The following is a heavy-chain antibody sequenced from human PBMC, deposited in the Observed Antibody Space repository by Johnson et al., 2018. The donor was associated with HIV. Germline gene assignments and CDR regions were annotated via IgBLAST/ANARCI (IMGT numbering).Heavy chain of an antibody. Sequence: EVQLVESGGGVVQPGRSLRLSCAASRFTFSSYAMHWVRQVPGKGLEWVSGISWNSGSIGYADSVKGRFTISRDNAKNSLYLQMNSLRAEDTALYYCAKDLLSSTLAPFDIWGQGTMVTVAS. D-gene: IGHD6-13*01. J-gene: IGHJ3*02. CDR2: ISWNSGSI. CDR1: RFTFSSYA. CDR3: AKDLLSSTLAPFDI. V-gene: IGHV3-9*01.